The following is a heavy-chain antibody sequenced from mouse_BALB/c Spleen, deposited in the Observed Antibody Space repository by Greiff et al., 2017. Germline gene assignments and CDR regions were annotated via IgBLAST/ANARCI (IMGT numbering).Heavy chain of an antibody. V-gene: IGHV1-63*02. CDR1: GYTFTNYW. D-gene: IGHD2-1*01. CDR2: IYPGGGYT. Sequence: QVQLKESGAELVRPGTSVKISCKASGYTFTNYWLGWVKQRPGHGLEWIGDIYPGGGYTNYNEKFKGKATLTADTSSSTAYMQLSSLTSEDSAVYFCARDGNSYYYAMDYWGQGTSVTVSS. CDR3: ARDGNSYYYAMDY. J-gene: IGHJ4*01.